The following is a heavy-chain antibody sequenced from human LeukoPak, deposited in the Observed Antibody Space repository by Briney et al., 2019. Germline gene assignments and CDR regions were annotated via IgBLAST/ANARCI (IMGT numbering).Heavy chain of an antibody. V-gene: IGHV4-59*12. D-gene: IGHD6-19*01. CDR1: GGSISSYY. CDR2: IFYSGST. J-gene: IGHJ5*02. CDR3: ARDSSGVYSSGWYDWFDP. Sequence: IPSETLSLTCTVSGGSISSYYWFWIRQPPGKGLEWIGHIFYSGSTTYNPSLKSRVTISVDTSKNQFSLRLSSVTAADTAVYYCARDSSGVYSSGWYDWFDPWGQGTLVTVSS.